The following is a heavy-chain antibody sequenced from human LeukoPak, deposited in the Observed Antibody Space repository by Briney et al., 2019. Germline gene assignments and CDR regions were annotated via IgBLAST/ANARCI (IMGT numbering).Heavy chain of an antibody. D-gene: IGHD6-19*01. V-gene: IGHV3-23*01. CDR3: AKDRSSGWLEWFDP. J-gene: IGHJ5*02. CDR2: ISGSGGST. Sequence: GGSLRLSCAASGFTFSSYAMSWVRQAPGKGLEWVSAISGSGGSTYYADSVKGRFTISRDNSKNTLYLQMTSLRAEDTAVYYCAKDRSSGWLEWFDPWGQGTLVTVSS. CDR1: GFTFSSYA.